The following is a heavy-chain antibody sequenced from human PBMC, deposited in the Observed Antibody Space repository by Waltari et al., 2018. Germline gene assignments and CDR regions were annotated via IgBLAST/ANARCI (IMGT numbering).Heavy chain of an antibody. J-gene: IGHJ4*02. D-gene: IGHD5-12*01. CDR2: ISGDGGST. CDR1: GFDFTKHY. CDR3: AREGGGFDYTPDY. V-gene: IGHV3-74*01. Sequence: EVQLEESGGGLVQPGGSRRLSCEASGFDFTKHYMHWVHQGPGKGLVGVSRISGDGGSTSYADSVKGRFTISRDNSKNTLYLQMNSFRAEDTGIYYCAREGGGFDYTPDYWGQGTLVTVSS.